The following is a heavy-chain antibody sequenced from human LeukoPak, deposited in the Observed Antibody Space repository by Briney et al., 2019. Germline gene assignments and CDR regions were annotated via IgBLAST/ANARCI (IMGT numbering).Heavy chain of an antibody. J-gene: IGHJ4*02. CDR1: GGSISSSSYY. V-gene: IGHV4-39*07. Sequence: SETLSLTCTVSGGSISSSSYYWGWIRQPPGKGLEWIESIYYSGSTYYNPSLKSRVTISVDTSKNQFSLKLSSVTAADTAVYYCARGLIAVVDYWGQGTLVTVSS. CDR2: IYYSGST. D-gene: IGHD6-19*01. CDR3: ARGLIAVVDY.